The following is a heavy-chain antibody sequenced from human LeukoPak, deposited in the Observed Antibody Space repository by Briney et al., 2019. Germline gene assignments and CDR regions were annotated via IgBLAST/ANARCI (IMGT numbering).Heavy chain of an antibody. D-gene: IGHD6-19*01. CDR2: ISGSGGST. Sequence: GGSLRLSCAASGFTFSSYAMSWVRQAPGKGLEWVSAISGSGGSTYYADSVKGRFAISRDNSKNTLYLQMNSLRAEDTAVYYCAKGVSGWPNYFDYWGRGTLVTVSS. CDR1: GFTFSSYA. J-gene: IGHJ4*02. CDR3: AKGVSGWPNYFDY. V-gene: IGHV3-23*01.